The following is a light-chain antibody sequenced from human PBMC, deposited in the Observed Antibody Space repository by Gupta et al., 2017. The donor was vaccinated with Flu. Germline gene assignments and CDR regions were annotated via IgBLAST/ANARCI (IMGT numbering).Light chain of an antibody. CDR1: SRDFGDFNY. V-gene: IGLV2-14*01. Sequence: QSALTQPASVSGSPGQSLTISCTGTSRDFGDFNYVSWFQQHPGKAPTLIIYEVSKRPSGVSNRFSGSKSGNTASLTISGLQAEDDADYFCCSFSSSTILGVFGTGTTVTVL. CDR2: EVS. CDR3: CSFSSSTILGV. J-gene: IGLJ1*01.